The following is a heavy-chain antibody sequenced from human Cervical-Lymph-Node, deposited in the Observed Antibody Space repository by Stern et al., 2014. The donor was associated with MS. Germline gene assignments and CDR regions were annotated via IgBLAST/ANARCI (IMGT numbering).Heavy chain of an antibody. Sequence: VQLVESGGGLVKPGGSLRLSCAASGFTFSSYSMNWVRQAPGKGLEWVSSISSSSSYIYYADSVKGRFTISRDNAKNSLYLQMNSLRAEDTAVYYCARKGAAAGSAEYFQHWGQGTLVTVSS. D-gene: IGHD6-13*01. CDR1: GFTFSSYS. CDR3: ARKGAAAGSAEYFQH. CDR2: ISSSSSYI. V-gene: IGHV3-21*01. J-gene: IGHJ1*01.